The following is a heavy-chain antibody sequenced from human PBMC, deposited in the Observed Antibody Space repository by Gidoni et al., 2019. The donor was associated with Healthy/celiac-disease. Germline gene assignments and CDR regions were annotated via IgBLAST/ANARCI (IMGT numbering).Heavy chain of an antibody. D-gene: IGHD2-21*01. V-gene: IGHV3-7*01. CDR3: ARDCASRYYGMDV. CDR1: GFTFSSYW. CDR2: IKQDGSEK. J-gene: IGHJ6*02. Sequence: EVQLVESGGGLVQPGGSLRLSCAASGFTFSSYWMRWVRQAPGKGLEWVANIKQDGSEKYYVDSVKGRFTISRDNAKNSLYLQMNSLRAEDTAVYYCARDCASRYYGMDVWGQGTTVTVSS.